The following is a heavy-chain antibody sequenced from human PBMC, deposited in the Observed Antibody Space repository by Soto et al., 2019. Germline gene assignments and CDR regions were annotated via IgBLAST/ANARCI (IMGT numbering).Heavy chain of an antibody. CDR1: GFTFSSYA. CDR2: ISYDGSNK. V-gene: IGHV3-30-3*01. J-gene: IGHJ4*02. CDR3: ARAYSSSYSIDY. D-gene: IGHD6-6*01. Sequence: GGSLRLSCAASGFTFSSYAMHWVRQALGKGLEWVAVISYDGSNKYYADSVKGRFTISRDNSKNTLYLQMNSLRAEDTAVYYCARAYSSSYSIDYWGQGTLVTVSS.